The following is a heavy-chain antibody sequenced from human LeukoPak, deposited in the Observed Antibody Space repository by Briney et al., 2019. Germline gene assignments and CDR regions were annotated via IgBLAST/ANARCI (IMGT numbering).Heavy chain of an antibody. CDR3: ARSMVRGLILLDY. J-gene: IGHJ4*02. D-gene: IGHD3-10*01. CDR2: VYDIGST. CDR1: GGSIGSHY. V-gene: IGHV4-59*08. Sequence: SETLSLTCTVSGGSIGSHYWTWIRQTPGKGLEWIGYVYDIGSTKYNPSLKSRVTISVDTSKNQFSLSLTSVTASDTAVYYCARSMVRGLILLDYWGQGTLVTVSS.